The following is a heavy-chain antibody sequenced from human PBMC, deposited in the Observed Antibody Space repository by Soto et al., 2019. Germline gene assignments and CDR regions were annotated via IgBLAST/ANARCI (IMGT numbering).Heavy chain of an antibody. CDR2: IWYDGTNR. V-gene: IGHV3-33*01. Sequence: LRLSCAASGFIFSGYGMHWVRQAPGKGLEWVAMIWYDGTNRYYADSVKGRFIISRDNSKNTLYLQMNSLRAEDTAVYYCARDRGTGDYNFFDPWGQGTLVTVSS. CDR1: GFIFSGYG. J-gene: IGHJ5*02. CDR3: ARDRGTGDYNFFDP. D-gene: IGHD7-27*01.